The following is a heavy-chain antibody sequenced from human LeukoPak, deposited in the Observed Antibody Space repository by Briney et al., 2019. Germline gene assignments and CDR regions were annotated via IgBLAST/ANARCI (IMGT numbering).Heavy chain of an antibody. V-gene: IGHV4-30-2*01. CDR1: GGSISSGGYY. CDR3: ATLSSSWAGDMDG. J-gene: IGHJ6*03. Sequence: SETLSLTCTVSGGSISSGGYYWSWIRQPPGKGLEWIGYIYHSGSTYYNPSLKSRVTISVDRSKNQFSLKLSSVTAADTAVYYCATLSSSWAGDMDGWGKGTTVTVSS. CDR2: IYHSGST. D-gene: IGHD6-13*01.